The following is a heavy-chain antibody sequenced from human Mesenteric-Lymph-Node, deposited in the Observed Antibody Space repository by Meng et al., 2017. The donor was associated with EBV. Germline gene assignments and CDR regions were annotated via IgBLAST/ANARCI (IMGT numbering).Heavy chain of an antibody. CDR3: ARKNDYGGNFYYFDY. Sequence: QVQLVQSGAEVKKPGASVNVSCKASGYTFSSYGISWVRQAPGQGLEWMGWISPYSGYTDYPQRLQDRVTMTTDTSTSTAYMELRSLRSDDTAVYYCARKNDYGGNFYYFDYWGQGTLVTVSS. V-gene: IGHV1-18*01. D-gene: IGHD4-23*01. J-gene: IGHJ4*02. CDR1: GYTFSSYG. CDR2: ISPYSGYT.